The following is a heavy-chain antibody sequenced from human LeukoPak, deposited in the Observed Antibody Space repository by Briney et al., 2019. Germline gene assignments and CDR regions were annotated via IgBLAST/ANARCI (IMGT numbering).Heavy chain of an antibody. CDR3: ARTSTGFDY. V-gene: IGHV3-21*01. D-gene: IGHD2-8*02. J-gene: IGHJ4*02. CDR1: GFTFGSYT. Sequence: GGSLRLSCAASGFTFGSYTMNWVRQAPGKGLEWVSSISSSSSHTYYADSLRGRFTISRDNAKNSLYLQMNSLRAEDTAVYHCARTSTGFDYWGQGTLVTVSS. CDR2: ISSSSSHT.